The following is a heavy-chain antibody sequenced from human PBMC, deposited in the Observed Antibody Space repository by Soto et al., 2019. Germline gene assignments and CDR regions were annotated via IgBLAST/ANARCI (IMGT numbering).Heavy chain of an antibody. J-gene: IGHJ6*02. Sequence: PGGSLRLSCAASGFTFSSYGMHWVRQAPGKGLEWVAVIWYDGSNKYYADSVKGRFTISRDSSKNTLYLQMNSLRAEDTAVYYCAKENVEWYSPPGEPYYYYGMDVWGQGTTVTVSS. D-gene: IGHD3-3*01. V-gene: IGHV3-30*02. CDR2: IWYDGSNK. CDR1: GFTFSSYG. CDR3: AKENVEWYSPPGEPYYYYGMDV.